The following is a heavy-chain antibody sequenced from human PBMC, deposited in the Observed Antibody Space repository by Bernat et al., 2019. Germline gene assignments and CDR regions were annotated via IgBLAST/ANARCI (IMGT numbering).Heavy chain of an antibody. Sequence: QITLKESGPTVVKPTQTLTLTCTFSGFSLSTRGVGVGWIRQPPGKALEWLALIYWDDDKRYSPSLKSRLTITKYTSTNQVVLTVTNVDPEDTATYYCAHRLSLMSYYNYGRFDYWGQGTLVAVSS. D-gene: IGHD3-10*01. CDR1: GFSLSTRGVG. J-gene: IGHJ4*02. V-gene: IGHV2-5*02. CDR2: IYWDDDK. CDR3: AHRLSLMSYYNYGRFDY.